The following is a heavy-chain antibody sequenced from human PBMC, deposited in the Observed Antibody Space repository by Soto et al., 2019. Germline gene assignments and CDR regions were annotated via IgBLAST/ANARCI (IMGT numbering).Heavy chain of an antibody. J-gene: IGHJ5*01. D-gene: IGHD6-25*01. CDR3: TKDWQRDS. Sequence: EVQLLESGGGLVQPGGSLRLSCAASGFTFSNYAMTWVRQAPGKGLECVSTINTSGGNTHYADSVKGRFSVSRDNSKNTLSLQMNSLRAEDTSVYYCTKDWQRDSGGQGPLVTVSS. V-gene: IGHV3-23*01. CDR1: GFTFSNYA. CDR2: INTSGGNT.